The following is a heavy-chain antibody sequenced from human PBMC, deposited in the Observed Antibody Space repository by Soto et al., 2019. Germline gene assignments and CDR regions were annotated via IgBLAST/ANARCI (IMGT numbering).Heavy chain of an antibody. CDR2: INHSGST. V-gene: IGHV4-34*01. D-gene: IGHD3-10*01. J-gene: IGHJ6*02. CDR1: GGSFSGYY. Sequence: SETLSLTCAVYGGSFSGYYWSWIRQPPGKGLEWIGEINHSGSTNYNPSLKSRVTISVDTSKNQFSLKLSSVTAADTAVYYCARGRKYYYGSGSYSNYYYGMDVWGQGTTVTVSS. CDR3: ARGRKYYYGSGSYSNYYYGMDV.